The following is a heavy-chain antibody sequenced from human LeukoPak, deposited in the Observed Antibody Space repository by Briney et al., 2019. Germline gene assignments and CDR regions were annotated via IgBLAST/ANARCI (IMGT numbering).Heavy chain of an antibody. J-gene: IGHJ4*02. V-gene: IGHV4-39*01. CDR2: IYYSGST. CDR1: GFTFSSYA. CDR3: ARLNFAPVVSAVVFDY. D-gene: IGHD2-2*01. Sequence: PGGSLRLSCAASGFTFSSYAMSWVRQAPGKGLEWIGSIYYSGSTSYNPSLKSRVTISVDTSKNRFSLKLRSVTAADTAVYYCARLNFAPVVSAVVFDYWGQGTLVTVSS.